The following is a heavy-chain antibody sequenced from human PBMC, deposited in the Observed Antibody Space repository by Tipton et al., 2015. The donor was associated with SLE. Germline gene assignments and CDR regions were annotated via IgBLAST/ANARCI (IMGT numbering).Heavy chain of an antibody. CDR2: ISSSSSYI. J-gene: IGHJ4*02. D-gene: IGHD6-13*01. V-gene: IGHV3-21*03. Sequence: SLRLSCAASGFTFSSYGMNWVRQAPGEGLEWVSSISSSSSYIYYADSVKGRFTITRDNAKNSLYLQMNSLRAEDTAVYYRARDYIAASSYFDYWGQGAPVSVSS. CDR3: ARDYIAASSYFDY. CDR1: GFTFSSYG.